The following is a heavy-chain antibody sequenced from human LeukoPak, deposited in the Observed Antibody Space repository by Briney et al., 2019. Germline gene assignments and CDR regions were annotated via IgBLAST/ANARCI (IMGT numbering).Heavy chain of an antibody. D-gene: IGHD3-16*01. CDR2: IMGTGLTT. V-gene: IGHV3-11*01. J-gene: IGHJ6*03. CDR3: ARAGELRYMDV. CDR1: GFTFSDNY. Sequence: PGGSVRLSCAASGFTFSDNYMSWIRKAPGKGLKWFSTIMGTGLTTYYADSVKGRLTISPANPKNSLILQVSSLRADDTPLYNVARAGELRYMDVWGKGTAVTVSS.